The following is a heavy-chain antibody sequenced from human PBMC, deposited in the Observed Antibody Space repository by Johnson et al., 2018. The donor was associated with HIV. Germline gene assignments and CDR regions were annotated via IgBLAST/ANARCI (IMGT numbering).Heavy chain of an antibody. D-gene: IGHD2-21*01. CDR1: GFTFSSYA. Sequence: QVQLVESGGGVVQPGRSLRLSCAASGFTFSSYAMHWVRQAPGKGLEWVSVIYSGGSTYYADSVKGRFTISRDSSKNTLYLQMNSLRAEDTAVYYCAKDRVVIAAHDAFDIWGQGTMVTVSS. J-gene: IGHJ3*02. CDR2: IYSGGST. V-gene: IGHV3-NL1*01. CDR3: AKDRVVIAAHDAFDI.